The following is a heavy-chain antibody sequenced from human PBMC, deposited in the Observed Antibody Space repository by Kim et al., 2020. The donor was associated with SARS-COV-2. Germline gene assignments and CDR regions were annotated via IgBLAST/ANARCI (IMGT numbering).Heavy chain of an antibody. V-gene: IGHV4-34*01. CDR3: ARGGGSDVGVPASWLDP. CDR1: GGSFSDYY. J-gene: IGHJ5*02. Sequence: SETLSLTCAVYGGSFSDYYWTWIRQPPGKGLEWIGEINHSGSTNYNPFVKSRVIISVDTSKNQFSLRLSSVTAADTAVYYCARGGGSDVGVPASWLDPWG. D-gene: IGHD2-2*01. CDR2: INHSGST.